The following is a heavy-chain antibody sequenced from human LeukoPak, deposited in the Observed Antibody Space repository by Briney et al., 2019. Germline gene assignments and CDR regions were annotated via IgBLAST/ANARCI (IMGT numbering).Heavy chain of an antibody. Sequence: GGSLRLSCAASGFTFSSYSMNWVRQAPGKGLEWVSSISSSSSYIYYADSVKGRFTISGDNAKNSLYLQMNSLRAEDTAVYYCARDLPSYYYGSGSPDYWGQGTLVTVSS. CDR2: ISSSSSYI. V-gene: IGHV3-21*01. CDR1: GFTFSSYS. J-gene: IGHJ4*02. D-gene: IGHD3-10*01. CDR3: ARDLPSYYYGSGSPDY.